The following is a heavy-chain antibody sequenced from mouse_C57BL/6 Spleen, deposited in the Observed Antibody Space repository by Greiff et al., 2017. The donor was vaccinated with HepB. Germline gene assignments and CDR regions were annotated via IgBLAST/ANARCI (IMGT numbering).Heavy chain of an antibody. CDR1: GYAFSSYW. Sequence: VQLHQSGAELVKPGASVKISCKASGYAFSSYWMNWVKQRPGKGLEWIGQIYPGDGDTNYNGKFKGKATLTADKSSSTAYMQLSSLTSEDSAVYFCASTGYGNYVGYWGQGTTLTVSS. J-gene: IGHJ2*01. CDR3: ASTGYGNYVGY. D-gene: IGHD2-10*02. CDR2: IYPGDGDT. V-gene: IGHV1-80*01.